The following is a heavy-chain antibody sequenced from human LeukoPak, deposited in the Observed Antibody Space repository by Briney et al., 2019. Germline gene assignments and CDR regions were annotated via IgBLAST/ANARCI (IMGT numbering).Heavy chain of an antibody. V-gene: IGHV1-2*02. CDR3: ASVNWNRGARDFDY. CDR1: GYTFTGYY. J-gene: IGHJ4*02. Sequence: ASVKVSCKASGYTFTGYYMHWVRQAPGQGLEWMGWINPNTGGTNYAQKFQGRVTMTRDTSISTAYMELSRLRSDDTAVYYCASVNWNRGARDFDYWGQGTLVTVSS. D-gene: IGHD1/OR15-1a*01. CDR2: INPNTGGT.